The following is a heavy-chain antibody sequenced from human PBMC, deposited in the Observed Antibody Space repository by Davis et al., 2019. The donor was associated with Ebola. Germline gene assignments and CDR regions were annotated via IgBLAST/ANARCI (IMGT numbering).Heavy chain of an antibody. CDR2: ISPHNGNT. CDR3: ARAPRRTEDLVHAMDV. CDR1: GYPFTSSG. D-gene: IGHD3/OR15-3a*01. V-gene: IGHV1-18*04. J-gene: IGHJ6*02. Sequence: AASVKVSCKTSGYPFTSSGVTWVRQAPGQGLQWMGWISPHNGNTKYAEKFQGRVTMTTDTSTSTAYMELRSLGSDDTAIYYCARAPRRTEDLVHAMDVWGQGTTVTVSS.